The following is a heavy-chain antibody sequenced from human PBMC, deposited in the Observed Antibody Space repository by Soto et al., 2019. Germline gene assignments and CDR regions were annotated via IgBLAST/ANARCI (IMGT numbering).Heavy chain of an antibody. CDR3: ARTICHYGDYEVPDNWFDP. Sequence: SGPTLVNPTQTLTLTCTFSGFSLSTSGMCVSWIRQPPGKALEWLALIDWDDDKYYSTSLKTRLTISKDTSKNQVVLTMTNMDPVDTATYYCARTICHYGDYEVPDNWFDPWGQGTLVTVSS. D-gene: IGHD4-17*01. CDR1: GFSLSTSGMC. CDR2: IDWDDDK. J-gene: IGHJ5*02. V-gene: IGHV2-70*01.